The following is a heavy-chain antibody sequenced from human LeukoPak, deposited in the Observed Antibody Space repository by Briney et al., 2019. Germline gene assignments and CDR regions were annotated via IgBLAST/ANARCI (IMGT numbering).Heavy chain of an antibody. D-gene: IGHD5-12*01. Sequence: ASVKVSCKASGYTFTSYGISWVRQAPGQGLEWMGWISAYNGNTNYAQKLQGRVTMTTDTSTSTAYMELRSLRSDDTAVYYCARDVRGSVKFSWVATTRFDYWGQGTLATVSS. CDR1: GYTFTSYG. CDR3: ARDVRGSVKFSWVATTRFDY. J-gene: IGHJ4*02. CDR2: ISAYNGNT. V-gene: IGHV1-18*01.